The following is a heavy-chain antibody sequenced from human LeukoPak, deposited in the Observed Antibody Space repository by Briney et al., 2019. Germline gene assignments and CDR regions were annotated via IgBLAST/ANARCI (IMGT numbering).Heavy chain of an antibody. J-gene: IGHJ6*04. D-gene: IGHD6-19*01. CDR1: GGSISRYY. V-gene: IGHV4-59*01. Sequence: PPETLSLTCTVSGGSISRYYWSWIRQPPGKGLEWIGYIYYSGNTNYNPSLKSRVTISVDTSKNQFSLKLSSVTAADTAVYYCTRDGSGSSGWYLDVWGKGTTVTVSS. CDR3: TRDGSGSSGWYLDV. CDR2: IYYSGNT.